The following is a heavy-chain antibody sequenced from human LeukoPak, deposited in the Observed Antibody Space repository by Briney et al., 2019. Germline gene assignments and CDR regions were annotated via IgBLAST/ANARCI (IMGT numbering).Heavy chain of an antibody. CDR2: ISSSSTNI. Sequence: GGSLRLSCAASGFTFSSYAMSWVRQAPGKGLEWVSSISSSSTNIYYADSLKGRFTISRDNAKNSLYLQMSSLRAEDTAVYYCARDFSSSYYFDSRGQGTLVTASS. CDR3: ARDFSSSYYFDS. V-gene: IGHV3-21*01. CDR1: GFTFSSYA. J-gene: IGHJ4*02. D-gene: IGHD3-3*01.